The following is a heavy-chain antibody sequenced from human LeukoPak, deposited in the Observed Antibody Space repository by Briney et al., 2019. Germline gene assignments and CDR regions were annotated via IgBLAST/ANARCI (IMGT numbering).Heavy chain of an antibody. Sequence: SQTLSLTCTVSGGSISSGGYYWSWIRQPPGKGLEWIGYIYHSGSTYYNPSLKSRVTISVDTSKNQFSLKLSSVTAADTAVYYCAREAYIAAAGFDYWGQGTLVTVSS. D-gene: IGHD6-13*01. J-gene: IGHJ4*02. CDR3: AREAYIAAAGFDY. CDR2: IYHSGST. CDR1: GGSISSGGYY. V-gene: IGHV4-30-2*01.